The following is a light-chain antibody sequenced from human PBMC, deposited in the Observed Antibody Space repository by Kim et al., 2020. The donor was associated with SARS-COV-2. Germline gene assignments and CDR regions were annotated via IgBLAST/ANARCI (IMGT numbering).Light chain of an antibody. V-gene: IGLV3-1*01. CDR3: QAWDSSNVV. CDR2: QDS. J-gene: IGLJ2*01. Sequence: SYELTQPPSVSVSQGQTASITCSGDKLGDKYACWYQQKPGQSPVLVIYQDSKRPSGIPQRFSGSNSGNTATLTISGTQAMDEADYYCQAWDSSNVVFGGGTQLTVL. CDR1: KLGDKY.